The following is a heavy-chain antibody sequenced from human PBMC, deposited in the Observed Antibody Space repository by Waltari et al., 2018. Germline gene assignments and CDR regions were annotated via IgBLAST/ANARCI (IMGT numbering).Heavy chain of an antibody. Sequence: EVQLVESGGGLVQPGGSLRLSCAASGFTVSSYEMNWVRQAPGKGLEWVSYISSSGSTIYYADSVKGRFTISRDNAKNSLYLQMNSLRAEDTAVYYCARDFSGDYVWGSYRPGAFDIWGQGTMVTVSS. D-gene: IGHD3-16*02. CDR3: ARDFSGDYVWGSYRPGAFDI. CDR2: ISSSGSTI. CDR1: GFTVSSYE. J-gene: IGHJ3*02. V-gene: IGHV3-48*03.